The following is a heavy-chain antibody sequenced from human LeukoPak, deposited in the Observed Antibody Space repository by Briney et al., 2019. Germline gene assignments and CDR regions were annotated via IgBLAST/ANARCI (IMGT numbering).Heavy chain of an antibody. CDR2: ISYDGSNK. CDR3: AKGWWASSRYYYGMDV. D-gene: IGHD2-15*01. V-gene: IGHV3-30*18. CDR1: GFTFSSYG. J-gene: IGHJ6*02. Sequence: PGGSLRLSCAASGFTFSSYGMHWVRQAPGKGLEWVAVISYDGSNKYYADSVKGRFTISRDNSKNTLYLQMNSLRAEDTAVYYCAKGWWASSRYYYGMDVWGQGTTVTVSS.